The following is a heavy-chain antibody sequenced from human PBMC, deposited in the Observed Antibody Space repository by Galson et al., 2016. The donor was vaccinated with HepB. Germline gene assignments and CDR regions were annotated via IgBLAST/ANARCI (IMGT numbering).Heavy chain of an antibody. CDR3: ARDGSYTEEYFQH. Sequence: SVKVSCKASGYTFTSYGISWVRQAPGQGLEWMGWVSAYNGSTNYAQKLQGRVTMTTDTSTSTAYMELRSLRSDDTAVYYCARDGSYTEEYFQHWGQGTLVTVSS. J-gene: IGHJ1*01. V-gene: IGHV1-18*01. CDR1: GYTFTSYG. CDR2: VSAYNGST. D-gene: IGHD1-26*01.